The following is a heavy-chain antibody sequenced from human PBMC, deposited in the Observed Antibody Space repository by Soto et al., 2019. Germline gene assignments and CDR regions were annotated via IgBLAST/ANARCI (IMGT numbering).Heavy chain of an antibody. V-gene: IGHV3-23*01. Sequence: PGGSLRLSCAASGFTLSSYAMSWVRQAPGKGLEWVSAISGSGGSTYYADSVKGRFTISRDNSKNTLYLQMNSLRAEDTAVYYCAKPVDYYDSSGPFDYWGQGTLVTVSS. CDR3: AKPVDYYDSSGPFDY. J-gene: IGHJ4*02. CDR1: GFTLSSYA. D-gene: IGHD3-22*01. CDR2: ISGSGGST.